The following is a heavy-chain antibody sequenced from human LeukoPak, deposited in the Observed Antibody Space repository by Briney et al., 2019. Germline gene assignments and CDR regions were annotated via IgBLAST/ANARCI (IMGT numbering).Heavy chain of an antibody. CDR1: GGSISSYY. V-gene: IGHV4-59*01. CDR2: IYYSGST. J-gene: IGHJ4*02. D-gene: IGHD6-19*01. CDR3: ARVPPRSSGWYFFDY. Sequence: PSETLSLTCTVSGGSISSYYWSWIRQPPGKGLDWIGHIYYSGSTNYNPSLKSRVTISVDTSKNQFSLKLNSVTAADTAVYYCARVPPRSSGWYFFDYWGQGTLVTVSS.